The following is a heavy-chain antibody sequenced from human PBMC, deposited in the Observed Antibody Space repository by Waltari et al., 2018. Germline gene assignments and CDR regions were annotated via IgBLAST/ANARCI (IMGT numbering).Heavy chain of an antibody. CDR1: GFTFSSYA. Sequence: RLSCAASGFTFSSYAMHWVRQAPGKGLEWVAVISYDGSNKYYADSVKGRFTISRDNSKNTLYLQMNSLRAEDTAVYYCARDHLAPYGSGSYFDYYYGMDVWGQGTTVTVSS. CDR3: ARDHLAPYGSGSYFDYYYGMDV. J-gene: IGHJ6*02. CDR2: ISYDGSNK. V-gene: IGHV3-30-3*01. D-gene: IGHD3-10*01.